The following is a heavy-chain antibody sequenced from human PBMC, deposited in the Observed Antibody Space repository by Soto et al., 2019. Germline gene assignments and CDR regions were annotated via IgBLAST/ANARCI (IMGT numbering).Heavy chain of an antibody. CDR3: ARLYSSSWYNWFDP. D-gene: IGHD6-13*01. V-gene: IGHV1-3*01. Sequence: ASVKVSCKASGYTFTSYAMHWVRQAPGQRLEWMGWINAGNGNTKYSQKFQGRVTITRDTSASTAYMELSSLRSEDTAVYYCARLYSSSWYNWFDPWGQGTLVTVSS. CDR1: GYTFTSYA. CDR2: INAGNGNT. J-gene: IGHJ5*02.